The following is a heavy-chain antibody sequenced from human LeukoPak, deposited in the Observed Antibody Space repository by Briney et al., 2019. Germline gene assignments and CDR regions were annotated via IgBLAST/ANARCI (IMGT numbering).Heavy chain of an antibody. D-gene: IGHD3-9*01. Sequence: SETLSLTCTVSGGSISSGSYYWSWIRQPAGKGLEWIGRIYTSGSTNYNPSLKSRVTISVDTYKNQFSLKLTSVTAADTAVYYCARDILTWGQGTLVTVSS. J-gene: IGHJ5*02. CDR1: GGSISSGSYY. CDR3: ARDILT. V-gene: IGHV4-61*02. CDR2: IYTSGST.